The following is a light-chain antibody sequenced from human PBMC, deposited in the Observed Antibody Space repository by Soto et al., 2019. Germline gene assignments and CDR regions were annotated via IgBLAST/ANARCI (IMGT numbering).Light chain of an antibody. CDR3: QQYNNWPWT. V-gene: IGKV3-15*01. Sequence: EIVMTQSPATLSVSPGGRATLSCRASQSISGALAWYQQKPGQAPRLLIYGASTRTTSFPARFSGSGSGTDFTLTISSLQSEDFAVYYCQQYNNWPWTFGQGTKVDIK. J-gene: IGKJ1*01. CDR1: QSISGA. CDR2: GAS.